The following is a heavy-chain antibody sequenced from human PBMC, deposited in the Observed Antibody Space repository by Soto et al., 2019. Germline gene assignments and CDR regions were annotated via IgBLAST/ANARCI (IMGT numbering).Heavy chain of an antibody. CDR2: TGSAGDT. D-gene: IGHD3-10*02. V-gene: IGHV3-13*04. Sequence: GGSLRLSCEASGFTFSSYDMHWVRQGTGEGLEWVSATGSAGDTYYPGSVKGRFTISREDAKNSLYLQLNSLRAGDTAVYYCARRAMLSPAYDIWGQGTMVTVSS. J-gene: IGHJ3*02. CDR1: GFTFSSYD. CDR3: ARRAMLSPAYDI.